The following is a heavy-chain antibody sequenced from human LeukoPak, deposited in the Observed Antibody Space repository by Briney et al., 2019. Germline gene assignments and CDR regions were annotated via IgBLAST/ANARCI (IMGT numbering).Heavy chain of an antibody. CDR2: IYYSGTT. CDR1: GGSISSSSYC. J-gene: IGHJ4*02. V-gene: IGHV4-39*01. Sequence: PSETLSLTCTVSGGSISSSSYCWGWIRQPRGKGVEWIGSIYYSGTTYYNPSLKSRFTISVDTSKIQFSLKLSSVAATDTAVYFCARLRFDFWSGYTHPYFDYWGQGTLVTVSS. CDR3: ARLRFDFWSGYTHPYFDY. D-gene: IGHD3-3*01.